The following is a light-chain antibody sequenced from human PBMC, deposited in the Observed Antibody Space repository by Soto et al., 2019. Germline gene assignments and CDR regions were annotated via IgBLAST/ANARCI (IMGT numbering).Light chain of an antibody. V-gene: IGKV1-5*03. CDR2: KAS. J-gene: IGKJ4*01. CDR1: QSISTW. Sequence: EIQMTQAPSTLSASVGDRVTITCRASQSISTWLAWYQQKPGKAPKLLIYKASSLEGGVPSRFGGSGSGTLFNITISSLHPDDFATYYCQQYNTYPLTFGGGTRWIS. CDR3: QQYNTYPLT.